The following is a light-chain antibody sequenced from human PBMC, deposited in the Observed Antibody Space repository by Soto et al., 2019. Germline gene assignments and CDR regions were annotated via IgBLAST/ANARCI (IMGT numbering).Light chain of an antibody. CDR3: QHYNNLWG. CDR1: QSVRSN. V-gene: IGKV3-15*01. CDR2: GAS. J-gene: IGKJ4*01. Sequence: EIVMTQSPATLSVSPGERVTLSCRASQSVRSNLAWYQQKPGQVPRVLIYGASTRAIGIPDRFSGSGSGTEFTLAIRSLQSEDCAVYYCQHYNNLWGFGGGTKVEIK.